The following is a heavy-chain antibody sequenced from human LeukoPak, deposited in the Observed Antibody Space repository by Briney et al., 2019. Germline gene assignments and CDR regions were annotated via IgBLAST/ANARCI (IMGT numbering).Heavy chain of an antibody. D-gene: IGHD6-19*01. CDR3: ARATTEQWLVE. J-gene: IGHJ4*02. CDR1: GFTFSSYA. CDR2: ISGSGGST. Sequence: GGSLRLSCAASGFTFSSYAMSWVRQAPGKGLEWVSAISGSGGSTYYADSVKGRFTISRDNAKNSLYLQMNSLRAEDTAVYYCARATTEQWLVEWGQGTLVTVSS. V-gene: IGHV3-23*01.